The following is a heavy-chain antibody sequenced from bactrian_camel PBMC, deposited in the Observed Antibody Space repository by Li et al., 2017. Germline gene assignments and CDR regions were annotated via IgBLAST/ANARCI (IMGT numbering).Heavy chain of an antibody. J-gene: IGHJ6*01. V-gene: IGHV3S63*01. Sequence: HVQLVESGGGSVQVGGSLRLSCKVSENAYRNNCVGWIRQAPGKEHQGVASINTGDGGIYYSNAVKGRFTISRDNVKRTVYLEMNDLKPEDTGIYYCAATRISTRGFCPGSTKREVYRAWGQGTQVTVS. CDR3: AATRISTRGFCPGSTKREVYRA. CDR2: INTGDGGI. CDR1: ENAYRNNC. D-gene: IGHD7*01.